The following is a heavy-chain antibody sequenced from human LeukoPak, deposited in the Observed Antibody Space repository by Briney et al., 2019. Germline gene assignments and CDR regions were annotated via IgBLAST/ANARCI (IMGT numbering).Heavy chain of an antibody. V-gene: IGHV4-59*08. CDR3: ARHSYDYVWGSYRQYNWFDP. J-gene: IGHJ5*02. CDR2: IYYSGST. D-gene: IGHD3-16*02. CDR1: GGSISNY. Sequence: SETLSLTCTVSGGSISNYWSWIRQPPGKGLEWIGYIYYSGSTNYNPSLKRRVTISFHTSKNQFSLKLSSVTAADTAVYYCARHSYDYVWGSYRQYNWFDPWGQGTLVTVSS.